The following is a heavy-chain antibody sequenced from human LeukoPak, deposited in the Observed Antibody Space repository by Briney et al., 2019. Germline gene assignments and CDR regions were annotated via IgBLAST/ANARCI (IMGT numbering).Heavy chain of an antibody. CDR2: INPKNGGA. V-gene: IGHV1-2*07. D-gene: IGHD3-3*01. CDR1: GYTFIGHY. Sequence: ASVKVSCETSGYTFIGHYIHWVRQAPGQGLEWMGWINPKNGGANYAPRFQGGVTMTRDRSISTVYMEVTRLTSDDTAVYYCARASFWESPINWFDPWGQGTLVTVSS. J-gene: IGHJ5*02. CDR3: ARASFWESPINWFDP.